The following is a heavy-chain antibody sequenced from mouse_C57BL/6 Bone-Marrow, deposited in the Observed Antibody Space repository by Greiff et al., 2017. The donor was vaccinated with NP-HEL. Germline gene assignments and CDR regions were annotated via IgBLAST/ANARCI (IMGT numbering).Heavy chain of an antibody. J-gene: IGHJ2*01. CDR2: ISSGSSTI. CDR1: GFTFSDYG. D-gene: IGHD1-1*01. CDR3: ARTPFITTVVATDY. Sequence: EVQGVESGGGLVKPGGSLKLSSAASGFTFSDYGMHWVRQAPEKGLEWVAYISSGSSTIYYADTVKGRFTISRDNAKNTLFLQMTSLRSEDTAMYYCARTPFITTVVATDYWGQGTTLTVSS. V-gene: IGHV5-17*01.